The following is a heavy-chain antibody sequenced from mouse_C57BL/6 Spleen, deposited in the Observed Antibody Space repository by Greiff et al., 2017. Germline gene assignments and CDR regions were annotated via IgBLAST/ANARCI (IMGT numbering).Heavy chain of an antibody. CDR1: GFNFTDYY. J-gene: IGHJ1*03. Sequence: EVQLQQSGAELVKPGASVKLSCTASGFNFTDYYMHWVKQRTEQGLEWIGSIDPEDGETKYAPKFKGKATITADKSSNTAYLQLSSLTSEDTAVYYCASYDYDWYFDVWGTGTTVTVSS. V-gene: IGHV14-2*01. CDR2: IDPEDGET. D-gene: IGHD2-4*01. CDR3: ASYDYDWYFDV.